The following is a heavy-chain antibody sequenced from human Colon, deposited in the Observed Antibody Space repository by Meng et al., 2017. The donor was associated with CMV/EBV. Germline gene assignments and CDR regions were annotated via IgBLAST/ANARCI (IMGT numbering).Heavy chain of an antibody. D-gene: IGHD3-16*01. Sequence: QVQLVQSGAEVGRPGASVKVSCKASGYSFTGYYIHWVRQAPGQGLEWMGWMDPTTGRTDYAQKFQGTVTMTRDTSISTAYLELSRLTSDDTAVYYCASHSSYVWGSHHWGQGTLVTVSS. J-gene: IGHJ1*01. CDR2: MDPTTGRT. CDR3: ASHSSYVWGSHH. CDR1: GYSFTGYY. V-gene: IGHV1-2*02.